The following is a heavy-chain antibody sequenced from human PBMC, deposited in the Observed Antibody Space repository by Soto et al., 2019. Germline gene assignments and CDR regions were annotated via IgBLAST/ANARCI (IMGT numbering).Heavy chain of an antibody. D-gene: IGHD2-15*01. J-gene: IGHJ4*02. V-gene: IGHV3-33*06. Sequence: GGSLRLSCGASGFIFSSYGMHWVRQAPGKGLEWVAVIWYDGSYKYYADSVRGRFTISRDNSMNTLYLQMNSLRAEDTGVYYCAKSRLAGRIGFFDYWGQGT. CDR1: GFIFSSYG. CDR3: AKSRLAGRIGFFDY. CDR2: IWYDGSYK.